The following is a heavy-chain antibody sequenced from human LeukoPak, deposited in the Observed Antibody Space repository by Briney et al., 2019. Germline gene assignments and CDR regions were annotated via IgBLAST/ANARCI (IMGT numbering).Heavy chain of an antibody. J-gene: IGHJ3*02. CDR2: INPSGGST. D-gene: IGHD4-23*01. CDR3: ASATVVNRDAFHI. Sequence: ASVKVSCKASGYTFTSYYMHWVRQAPGQGLEWMGIINPSGGSTSYAQKFQGRVTMTRDTSTSTVYMELSSLRSEDTAVYYCASATVVNRDAFHIWGQGTMVTVSS. CDR1: GYTFTSYY. V-gene: IGHV1-46*03.